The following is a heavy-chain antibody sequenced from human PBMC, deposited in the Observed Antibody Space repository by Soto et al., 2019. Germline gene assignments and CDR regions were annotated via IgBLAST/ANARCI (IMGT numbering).Heavy chain of an antibody. J-gene: IGHJ5*01. Sequence: LRLSCAASGFSFSSDSMCWVRQAPGKGLEWVSSISSSGSFKNYADSVKGRFTISRDNSKNSLYLQMNSLKDEDTAVYYCARDPPTGTTLDWVDSWGQGTLVTVSS. CDR2: ISSSGSFK. CDR1: GFSFSSDS. CDR3: ARDPPTGTTLDWVDS. D-gene: IGHD1-7*01. V-gene: IGHV3-21*01.